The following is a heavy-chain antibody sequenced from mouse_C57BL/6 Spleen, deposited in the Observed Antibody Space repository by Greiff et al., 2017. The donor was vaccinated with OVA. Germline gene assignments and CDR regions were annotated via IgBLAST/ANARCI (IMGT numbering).Heavy chain of an antibody. J-gene: IGHJ1*03. D-gene: IGHD1-1*01. V-gene: IGHV5-4*01. CDR2: ISDGGSYT. Sequence: EVKLVESGGGLVKPGGSLKLSCAASGFTFSSYAMSWVRQTPEKRLEWVATISDGGSYTYYPDNVKGLFTISRDNAKNNLYLQMSHLKSEDTAMYYCARDPTVVNWYFDVWGTGTTVTVSS. CDR3: ARDPTVVNWYFDV. CDR1: GFTFSSYA.